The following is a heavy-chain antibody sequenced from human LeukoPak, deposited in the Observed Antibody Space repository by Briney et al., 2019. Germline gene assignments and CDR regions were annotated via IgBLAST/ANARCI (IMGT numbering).Heavy chain of an antibody. D-gene: IGHD3-22*01. CDR3: ARGDYYDSSGYYWTPIYYYYGMDV. V-gene: IGHV3-30*04. CDR1: GFTFSSYA. CDR2: ISYDGSNK. Sequence: GRSLRLSCAASGFTFSSYAMHWVRQAPGKGLEWVAVISYDGSNKYYADSVKGRFTISRDNSKNTLYLQMNSLRAEDTAVYYCARGDYYDSSGYYWTPIYYYYGMDVWGQGTTVTVSS. J-gene: IGHJ6*02.